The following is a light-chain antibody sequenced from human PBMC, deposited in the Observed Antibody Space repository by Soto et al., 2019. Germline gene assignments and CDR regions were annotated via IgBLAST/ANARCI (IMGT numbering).Light chain of an antibody. V-gene: IGKV4-1*01. CDR1: QSVFYSPTNQNY. CDR3: QQYYSTPMYT. CDR2: WAS. J-gene: IGKJ2*01. Sequence: VMTQSPDSLAVSLGERATINCKSSQSVFYSPTNQNYLAWYQQKPGQPPKLLIYWASTRESGVPDRFSGSGYGTDFTLTISSLQAEDVAVYYCQQYYSTPMYTFGQGTKLEIK.